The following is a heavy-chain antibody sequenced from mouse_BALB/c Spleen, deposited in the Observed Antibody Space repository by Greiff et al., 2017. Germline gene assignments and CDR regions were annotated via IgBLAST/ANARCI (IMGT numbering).Heavy chain of an antibody. CDR3: ARWDHPLFAY. Sequence: VHVKQSGAELVKPGASVKLSCTASGFNIKDTYMHWVKQRPEQGLEWIGRIDPANGNTKYDPKFQGKATITADTSSNTAYLQLSSLTSEDTAVYYCARWDHPLFAYWGQGTLVTVSA. J-gene: IGHJ3*01. CDR1: GFNIKDTY. CDR2: IDPANGNT. V-gene: IGHV14-3*02. D-gene: IGHD4-1*01.